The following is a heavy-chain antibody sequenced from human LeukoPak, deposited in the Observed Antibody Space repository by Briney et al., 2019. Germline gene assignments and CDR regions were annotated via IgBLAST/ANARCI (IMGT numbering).Heavy chain of an antibody. CDR1: EFTFSNYS. D-gene: IGHD1-26*01. J-gene: IGHJ4*02. CDR2: ISSSSTYI. CDR3: AGLRWELDGDDY. V-gene: IGHV3-21*01. Sequence: PGGSLRLSCAATEFTFSNYSMNWVRQAPGKGLEWVSFISSSSTYIYYADSVKGRFTISRDNAKKSLYLQMNSLRAEDTAVYYCAGLRWELDGDDYWGQGTLVTVSS.